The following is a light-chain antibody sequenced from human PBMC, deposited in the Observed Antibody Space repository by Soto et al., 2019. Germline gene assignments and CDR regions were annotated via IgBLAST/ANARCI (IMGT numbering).Light chain of an antibody. Sequence: DIVLTQSPGPLSLSPGERVTLSCRASQSVRSNFLAWYQQRPGQAPRLLIYGASSRATGIPDRFSGSGSGTDFTLIISRLEPEDCAVYYCQQYGSALQTFGQGTKVEIK. CDR2: GAS. CDR1: QSVRSNF. J-gene: IGKJ1*01. CDR3: QQYGSALQT. V-gene: IGKV3-20*01.